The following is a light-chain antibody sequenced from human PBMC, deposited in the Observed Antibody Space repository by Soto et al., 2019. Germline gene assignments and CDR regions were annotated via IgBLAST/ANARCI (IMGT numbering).Light chain of an antibody. J-gene: IGKJ2*01. CDR3: QQTYSPPRT. V-gene: IGKV1-39*01. Sequence: DIRMTQSPSSLSASVGDRVTITCRTSQFISTYLHWYQQKPGKAPNLLIYAASKLHSGVPSRFSGSGSGTDFTLIISSLQPEDFASYYCQQTYSPPRTFGQGTKLEI. CDR1: QFISTY. CDR2: AAS.